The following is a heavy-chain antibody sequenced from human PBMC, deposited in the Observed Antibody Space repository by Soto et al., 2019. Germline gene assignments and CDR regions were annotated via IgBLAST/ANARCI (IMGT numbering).Heavy chain of an antibody. D-gene: IGHD2-15*01. CDR3: ARGYCSGGNCYSGMDV. V-gene: IGHV1-69*13. CDR2: IIPISGTT. J-gene: IGHJ6*02. Sequence: SVKVSCKASGGTFSTHAIIWVRQAPGHGLEWMGGIIPISGTTYYTQKFQGRVTITADEPTSTAFMELSSLKSQDTAVFYCARGYCSGGNCYSGMDVWGQGTMVTISS. CDR1: GGTFSTHA.